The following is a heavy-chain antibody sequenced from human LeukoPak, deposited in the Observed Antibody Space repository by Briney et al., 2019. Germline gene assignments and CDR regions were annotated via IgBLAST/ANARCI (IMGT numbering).Heavy chain of an antibody. CDR2: IWYDGSNK. D-gene: IGHD2-15*01. J-gene: IGHJ3*02. CDR3: ARGGVVSLAFDI. Sequence: GGSLRLSCAASGFTFSSYGMHWVRQAPGKGLEWVAVIWYDGSNKYYADSVKGRFTISGDNSKNSLYLQMNSLRAEDTAVYYCARGGVVSLAFDIWGQGTMVTVSS. V-gene: IGHV3-33*01. CDR1: GFTFSSYG.